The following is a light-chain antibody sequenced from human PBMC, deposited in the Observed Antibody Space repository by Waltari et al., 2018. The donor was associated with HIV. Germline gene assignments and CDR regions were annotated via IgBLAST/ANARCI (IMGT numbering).Light chain of an antibody. V-gene: IGLV1-47*01. CDR2: RNS. Sequence: QSVLTQPPSASGTPGQRVTISCSGSSSTIGSNYVYWYQQLPGTAPKLLIYRNSPRPSGVPDRFSGSKSGTSASLAISRLRSEDEADYYCAAWDDSLSGWVFGGGTKLTVL. CDR1: SSTIGSNY. CDR3: AAWDDSLSGWV. J-gene: IGLJ3*02.